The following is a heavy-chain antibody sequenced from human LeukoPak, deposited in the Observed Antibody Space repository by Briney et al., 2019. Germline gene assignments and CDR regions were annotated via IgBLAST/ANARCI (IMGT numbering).Heavy chain of an antibody. CDR2: INPNSGGT. CDR1: GGTFSSYA. Sequence: ASVKVSCKASGGTFSSYAISWVRQAPGQGLEWMGWINPNSGGTNYAQKFQGRVTMTRDTSISTAYMELSRLRSDDAAVYYCARHYGDPSASYYYYYYMDVWGKGTTVTVSS. D-gene: IGHD4-17*01. J-gene: IGHJ6*03. V-gene: IGHV1-2*02. CDR3: ARHYGDPSASYYYYYYMDV.